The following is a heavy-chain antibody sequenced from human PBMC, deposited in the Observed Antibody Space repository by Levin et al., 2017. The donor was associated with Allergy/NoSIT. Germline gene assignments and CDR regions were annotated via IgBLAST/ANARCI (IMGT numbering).Heavy chain of an antibody. CDR2: IYSSGSA. CDR3: ARAEVGSEH. CDR1: GGSLSSGSYY. Sequence: SQTLSLTCKVSGGSLSSGSYYWSWIRQPAAKGLEWIGRIYSSGSANYNPSLKSRVTISVDTSKNQFSLKLSSVTAADTAVYYCARAEVGSEHWGQGTLVTVSS. D-gene: IGHD3-10*01. V-gene: IGHV4-61*02. J-gene: IGHJ4*02.